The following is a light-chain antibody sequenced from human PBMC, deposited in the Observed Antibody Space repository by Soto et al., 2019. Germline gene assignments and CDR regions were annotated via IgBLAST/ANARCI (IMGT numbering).Light chain of an antibody. CDR1: QDISNY. CDR2: DAS. J-gene: IGKJ4*01. Sequence: DIQMTQSPSSLSASVGDRVTITCQASQDISNYLNWYQQKPRKAPKLLIYDASNLETGVPSRFSGSGSGTYFTFTISSLQPEDIATYYCQQYDNLLLTFGGGTKVEIK. CDR3: QQYDNLLLT. V-gene: IGKV1-33*01.